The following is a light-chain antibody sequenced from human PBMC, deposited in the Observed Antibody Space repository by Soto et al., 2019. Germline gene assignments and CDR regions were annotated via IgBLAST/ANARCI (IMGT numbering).Light chain of an antibody. Sequence: EIVLTQSPATLSVSPWERATLSCRASQSVSNDLAWYQHQPGQAPRLLIYRTSARATGVPDRFSGSGSGTEFTLTISSLQSEDFAVYFCQQYNNWPPITFGQGTRLEIK. V-gene: IGKV3-15*01. CDR2: RTS. CDR3: QQYNNWPPIT. CDR1: QSVSND. J-gene: IGKJ5*01.